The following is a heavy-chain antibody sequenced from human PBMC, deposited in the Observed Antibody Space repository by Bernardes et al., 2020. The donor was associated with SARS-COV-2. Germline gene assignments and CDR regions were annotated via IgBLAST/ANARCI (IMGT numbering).Heavy chain of an antibody. J-gene: IGHJ4*02. CDR2: ISGDGSQI. CDR1: GFTFSDYF. D-gene: IGHD4-4*01. V-gene: IGHV3-74*01. CDR3: ATAGNYRFDY. Sequence: GGSLRLSCAASGFTFSDYFIHWVRQVPGKGLVWVSRISGDGSQINYADSVKGRFTISRDNAKNTLYLQMNSLRAEDTAVYYCATAGNYRFDYWGQGTLVTVSS.